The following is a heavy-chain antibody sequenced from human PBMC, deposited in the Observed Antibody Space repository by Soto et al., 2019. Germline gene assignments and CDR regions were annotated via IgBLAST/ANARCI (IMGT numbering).Heavy chain of an antibody. CDR1: VFTFSSYW. Sequence: GALRLSCAASVFTFSSYWMHWVRQVPGKGLEWVASISSGSSDTWYADSVKGRFIISRDNAQNSLFLQMNTLRPEDTAMYYCARVAYWGPGTQVTVSS. CDR3: ARVAY. J-gene: IGHJ4*02. CDR2: ISSGSSDT. V-gene: IGHV3-21*01.